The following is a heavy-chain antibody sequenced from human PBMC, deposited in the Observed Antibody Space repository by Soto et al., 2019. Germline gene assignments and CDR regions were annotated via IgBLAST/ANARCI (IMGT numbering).Heavy chain of an antibody. CDR2: IYYSGST. CDR1: GGSISSYY. J-gene: IGHJ4*02. CDR3: ATFDYGDYEGYFDY. V-gene: IGHV4-59*01. D-gene: IGHD4-17*01. Sequence: ETLSLTCTVSGGSISSYYWSWIRQPPGKGLEWIGYIYYSGSTNYNPSLKSRVTISVDTSKNQFSLKLSSVTAADTAVYYCATFDYGDYEGYFDYWGQGTRVTVAS.